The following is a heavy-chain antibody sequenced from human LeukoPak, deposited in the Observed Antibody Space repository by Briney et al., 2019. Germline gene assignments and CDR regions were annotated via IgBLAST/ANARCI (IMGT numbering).Heavy chain of an antibody. CDR2: INPSGGST. CDR1: GYTFTSYY. Sequence: ASVKVSCKASGYTFTSYYMHWVRQAPGQGLEWMGVINPSGGSTSYAQKFQGRVTMTRDTSTSTVYMELSSLRSEDTAVYYCARGGTGIAVARRQPTDYWGQGTLVTVSS. D-gene: IGHD6-19*01. J-gene: IGHJ4*02. V-gene: IGHV1-46*01. CDR3: ARGGTGIAVARRQPTDY.